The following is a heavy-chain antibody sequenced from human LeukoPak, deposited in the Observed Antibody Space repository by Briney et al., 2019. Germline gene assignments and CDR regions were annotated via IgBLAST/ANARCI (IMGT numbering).Heavy chain of an antibody. D-gene: IGHD6-13*01. Sequence: GGSLRLSCAASGFSLSAYGVHWVRQAPGKGLEWVAVIWYDGTSKDYADSVKGRFTFSRDNSKNTLYLQMNSLTVEDTAAYYCARSQSSSLIDYWGQGTLVTVSS. CDR1: GFSLSAYG. CDR3: ARSQSSSLIDY. J-gene: IGHJ4*02. CDR2: IWYDGTSK. V-gene: IGHV3-33*01.